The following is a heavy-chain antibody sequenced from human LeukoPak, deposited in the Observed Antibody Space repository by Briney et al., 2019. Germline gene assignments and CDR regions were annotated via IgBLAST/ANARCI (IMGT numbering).Heavy chain of an antibody. V-gene: IGHV4-31*03. Sequence: SETLSLTCTVSGGPISSGGYYWSWIRQHPGKGLEWIGYIYYSGSTYYNPSLKSRVTISVDTSKNQFSLKLSSVTAADTAVYYCASIPSGSYEVFDIWGQGTMVTVSS. CDR1: GGPISSGGYY. CDR2: IYYSGST. D-gene: IGHD1-26*01. J-gene: IGHJ3*02. CDR3: ASIPSGSYEVFDI.